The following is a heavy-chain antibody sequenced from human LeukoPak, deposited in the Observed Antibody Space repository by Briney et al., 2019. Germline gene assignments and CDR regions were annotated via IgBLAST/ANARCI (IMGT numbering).Heavy chain of an antibody. Sequence: GESLKISCKGSGYRFISYWIAWVRHTPGKGLECMGIIYPGDSDTRYSPSFQGQVTISADESINTAYLQWSSLKASDTVVYYCARQNGIVGAPIDYWGQGTLVTVSS. CDR1: GYRFISYW. CDR3: ARQNGIVGAPIDY. D-gene: IGHD1-26*01. V-gene: IGHV5-51*01. CDR2: IYPGDSDT. J-gene: IGHJ4*02.